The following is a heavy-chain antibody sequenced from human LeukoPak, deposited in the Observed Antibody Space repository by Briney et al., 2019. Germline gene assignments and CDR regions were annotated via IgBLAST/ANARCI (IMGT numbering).Heavy chain of an antibody. J-gene: IGHJ4*02. V-gene: IGHV1-2*02. Sequence: GASVKVSCKASGYTFTGYYMHWVRQAPGQGLEWMGWINPNSGGTNYAQKFQGRVTMTRDTSISTAYMELSRLTSDDTAMYYCARDKLGLGELSLYDEWGQGTQVTVSS. CDR2: INPNSGGT. CDR3: ARDKLGLGELSLYDE. CDR1: GYTFTGYY. D-gene: IGHD3-16*02.